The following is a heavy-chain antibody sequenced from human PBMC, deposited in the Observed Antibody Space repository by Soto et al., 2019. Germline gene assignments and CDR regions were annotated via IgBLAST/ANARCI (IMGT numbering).Heavy chain of an antibody. D-gene: IGHD6-13*01. V-gene: IGHV4-34*01. J-gene: IGHJ3*02. CDR1: GGSFNNYY. CDR2: ISHGERT. Sequence: QVQLEQWGAGLLKPSETLSLTCAVYGGSFNNYYWTWIRQAPGKGLEWIGDISHGERTSYNPSLKSRVCTAGGPSKNHFSLRVYSVTAAGTCVYECARKRRSSCAFGPGFDMWCRGTMVTISS. CDR3: ARKRRSSCAFGPGFDM.